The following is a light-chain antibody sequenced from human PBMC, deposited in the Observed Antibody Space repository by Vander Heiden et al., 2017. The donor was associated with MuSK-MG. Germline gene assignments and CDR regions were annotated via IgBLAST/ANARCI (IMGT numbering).Light chain of an antibody. V-gene: IGKV1-39*01. CDR2: AAS. CDR1: QSISSY. Sequence: DIQMTQSPSSLSASVGDRVTITCRASQSISSYLNWYQQKPGKAPKLLIYAASSLQSGVPSRFSGSGSGTDFTLTISSRQPEDFATYYCQHSDSTPRWTFGQGTKLEIK. CDR3: QHSDSTPRWT. J-gene: IGKJ2*02.